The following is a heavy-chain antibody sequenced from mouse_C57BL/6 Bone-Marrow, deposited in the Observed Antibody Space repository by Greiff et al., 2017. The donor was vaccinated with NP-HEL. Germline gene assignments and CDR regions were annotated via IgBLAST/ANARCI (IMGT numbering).Heavy chain of an antibody. CDR3: ARGYYYGSSYLSFAY. CDR2: FAPNCGGT. J-gene: IGHJ3*01. D-gene: IGHD1-1*01. Sequence: VQLQQPGAELVKPGASVKLSCKASGYTFTSYWMHWVKQRPGRGLEWIGRFAPNCGGTKYNEKFKSKATLTVHKPSSTAYMQLSSLTSEDSAVYYCARGYYYGSSYLSFAYWGQGTLVTVSA. CDR1: GYTFTSYW. V-gene: IGHV1-72*01.